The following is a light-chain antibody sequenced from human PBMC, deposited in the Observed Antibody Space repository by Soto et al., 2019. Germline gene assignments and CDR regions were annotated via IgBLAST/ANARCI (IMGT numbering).Light chain of an antibody. V-gene: IGKV1-5*02. CDR3: HQYETYARYT. J-gene: IGKJ2*01. Sequence: DIQMTQSPSPLSTSVGDRVSIICRASQKIRIWMAWYQQKQGKAPKLLIYDASWLESGVPSRFSGSGAGTAFSLSISSVQPADSAPYDCHQYETYARYTFGQGTKLEI. CDR2: DAS. CDR1: QKIRIW.